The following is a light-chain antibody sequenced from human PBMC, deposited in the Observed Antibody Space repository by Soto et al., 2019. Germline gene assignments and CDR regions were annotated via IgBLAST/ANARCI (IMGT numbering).Light chain of an antibody. CDR2: RTN. J-gene: IGLJ3*02. V-gene: IGLV1-44*01. CDR1: SSNIGTNT. Sequence: QSVLTRPPSASGTPGQRVTISCSGSSSNIGTNTVNWYQQLPGTAPKLLIYRTNQRPSGIPDRFSGSKSGTSASLDISGLQSEDEADYYCTAWDGSLDGRVFGGGTKLTVL. CDR3: TAWDGSLDGRV.